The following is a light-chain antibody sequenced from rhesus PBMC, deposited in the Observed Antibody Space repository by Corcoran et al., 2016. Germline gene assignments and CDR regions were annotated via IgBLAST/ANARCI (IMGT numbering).Light chain of an antibody. CDR2: AAA. CDR3: LQGCSNPLT. Sequence: DIQMTQSPSSLSASVGDRVTITCRASQGISDYLSWYQQKPGKAPKRLIYAAASLESGAPSRFSGRGSGTEFTLTIRSLQPEDFAVYYCLQGCSNPLTFGGGTKVELK. V-gene: IGKV1-36*02. CDR1: QGISDY. J-gene: IGKJ4*01.